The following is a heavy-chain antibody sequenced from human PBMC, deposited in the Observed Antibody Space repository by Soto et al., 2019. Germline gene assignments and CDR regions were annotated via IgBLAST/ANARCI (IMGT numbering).Heavy chain of an antibody. CDR1: GGSFSGHY. J-gene: IGHJ4*02. V-gene: IGHV4-34*01. D-gene: IGHD3-22*01. Sequence: SETLSLTFAVYGGSFSGHYWRWIRQPPGKGLEWIGEINHSGSTNSNPSLKSRVTISVDTSKNQFSLKLSSVTAADTAVYYCARGISMIVEVQRDAPDKYYFDSWGQGTLVTVSS. CDR3: ARGISMIVEVQRDAPDKYYFDS. CDR2: INHSGST.